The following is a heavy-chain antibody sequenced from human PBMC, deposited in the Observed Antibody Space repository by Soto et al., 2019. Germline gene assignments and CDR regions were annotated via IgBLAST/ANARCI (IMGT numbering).Heavy chain of an antibody. J-gene: IGHJ4*02. CDR2: VFSSVSA. CDR1: GVSVRSYT. D-gene: IGHD2-21*02. V-gene: IGHV4-4*07. CDR3: ARDGMTTGDT. Sequence: SETLSLTCIVSGVSVRSYTWSWVRQPANKGLEWIGRVFSSVSATYNPSLKSRVSISMDTPENRISLKLDSVTAADAGVYFCARDGMTTGDTWGPGTMVTVSS.